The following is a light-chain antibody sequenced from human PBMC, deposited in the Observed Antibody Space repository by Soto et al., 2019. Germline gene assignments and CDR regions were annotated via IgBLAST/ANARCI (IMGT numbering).Light chain of an antibody. V-gene: IGKV3D-15*01. J-gene: IGKJ5*01. CDR3: QQYNNWPLIT. CDR1: QTIDNT. CDR2: DAS. Sequence: IVMTQYPATLSVSPGERVTISCRASQTIDNTLAWYQRKPGQAPRLLIYDASTRATGIPARFSGSGSGTEFTLTISSLQSEDFAVYYCQQYNNWPLITFGQGTRLQIK.